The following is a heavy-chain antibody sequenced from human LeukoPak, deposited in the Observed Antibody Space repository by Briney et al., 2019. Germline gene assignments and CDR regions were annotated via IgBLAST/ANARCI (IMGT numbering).Heavy chain of an antibody. V-gene: IGHV4-4*07. Sequence: PSETLSLTCSVSGASVTNFYWTWIRQPAGKGLEYIGRIYASGSIDYNPSLKSRVTLSVDSSNNQFSLNLTPVTAADTALYYCARSARFNYFYMDVWGKGTSVTVSS. CDR3: ARSARFNYFYMDV. J-gene: IGHJ6*03. CDR1: GASVTNFY. CDR2: IYASGSI. D-gene: IGHD2-15*01.